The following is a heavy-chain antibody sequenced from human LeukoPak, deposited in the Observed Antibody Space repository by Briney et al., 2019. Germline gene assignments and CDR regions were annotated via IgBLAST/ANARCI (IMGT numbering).Heavy chain of an antibody. V-gene: IGHV4-59*01. Sequence: RPSETLSLTCTVSGGSMRSYYWSWIRQAPGKGLEWIGYVYYSGNTNYNPSLKSRVTISVDTSKNQFSLKLSSVTAADTAVYYCARGAYSGSYLNLDYWGQGTLVTVSS. D-gene: IGHD1-26*01. J-gene: IGHJ4*02. CDR1: GGSMRSYY. CDR2: VYYSGNT. CDR3: ARGAYSGSYLNLDY.